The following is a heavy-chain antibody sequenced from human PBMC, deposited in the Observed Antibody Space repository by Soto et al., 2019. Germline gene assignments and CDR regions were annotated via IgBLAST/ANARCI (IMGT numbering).Heavy chain of an antibody. CDR2: IDNGGTNT. D-gene: IGHD1-1*01. CDR1: VYNFGGFW. CDR3: AKDRGTHDAFNI. Sequence: VGSLILSCACSVYNFGGFWMHWVREAPGKGLVWVSRIDNGGTNTVYADAVKGRFTISRDNAKNTLYLQMNSLRAEDTAVYYCAKDRGTHDAFNIWGQGTMVIVS. J-gene: IGHJ3*02. V-gene: IGHV3-74*01.